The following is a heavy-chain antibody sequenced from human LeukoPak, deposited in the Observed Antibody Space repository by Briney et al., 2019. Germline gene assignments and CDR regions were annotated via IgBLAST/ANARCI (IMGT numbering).Heavy chain of an antibody. CDR3: ARAIPQNFLGN. V-gene: IGHV3-48*03. Sequence: GGSLRLSCAASGFTFSNEMNWVRQAPGKGLAWVSYISSSGSTIYYADSVKGRFTISRDNAKNSLYLQMNSLRAEDTAVYYCARAIPQNFLGNWGQGTLVTVSS. CDR2: ISSSGSTI. D-gene: IGHD2/OR15-2a*01. J-gene: IGHJ4*02. CDR1: GFTFSNE.